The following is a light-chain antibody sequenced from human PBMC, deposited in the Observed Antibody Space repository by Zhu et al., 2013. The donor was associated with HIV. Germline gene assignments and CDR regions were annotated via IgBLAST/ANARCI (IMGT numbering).Light chain of an antibody. V-gene: IGKV3-20*01. J-gene: IGKJ2*01. CDR2: GAS. CDR3: QQIGGSPPLFT. CDR1: RSIGINS. Sequence: EIVLTQSPGTLSLSPGQRATLSCRASRSIGINSLVWYQQKPGQAPRLLIHGASNRAAGIPERVSASGSGTDFTLTINRLQPEDSAVYYCQQIGGSPPLFTFGQGTKLEIK.